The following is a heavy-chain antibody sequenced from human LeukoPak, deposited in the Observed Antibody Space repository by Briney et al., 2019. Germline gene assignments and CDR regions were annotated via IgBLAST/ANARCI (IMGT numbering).Heavy chain of an antibody. D-gene: IGHD6-19*01. Sequence: QSGGSPRLSCAASGFTFSSYWMHWVRQAPGKGLVWVSRINSDGSSTSYADSVKGRFTISRDNAKNTLYLQMNSLRAEDTAVYYCARLSQAVAGFDYWGQGTLVTVSS. V-gene: IGHV3-74*01. CDR1: GFTFSSYW. J-gene: IGHJ4*02. CDR3: ARLSQAVAGFDY. CDR2: INSDGSST.